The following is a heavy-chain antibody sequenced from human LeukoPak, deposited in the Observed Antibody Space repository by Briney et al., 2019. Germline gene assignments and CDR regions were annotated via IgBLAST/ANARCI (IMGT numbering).Heavy chain of an antibody. Sequence: SETLSLTCTVSGGSISSYYWSWIRQPAGKGLEWIGRIYTSGSTNYNPSLKSRVTMSVDTSKNQFSLKLSSVTAADTAVYYCARVGATGPPRNYYFDYWGQGTPVTVSS. CDR2: IYTSGST. CDR1: GGSISSYY. CDR3: ARVGATGPPRNYYFDY. D-gene: IGHD1-26*01. J-gene: IGHJ4*02. V-gene: IGHV4-4*07.